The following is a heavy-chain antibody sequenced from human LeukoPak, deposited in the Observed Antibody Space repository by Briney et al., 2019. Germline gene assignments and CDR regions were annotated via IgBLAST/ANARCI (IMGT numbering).Heavy chain of an antibody. V-gene: IGHV6-1*01. CDR3: ARGYCSSTSCSVYYYYGMDV. D-gene: IGHD2-2*01. CDR2: TYYRSKWYN. Sequence: SQTLSLTCTISGDSVSSNSAAWNWIRQSPSRGLEWLGRTYYRSKWYNDYAVSVKSRITINPDTSKNQFSLQLNSVTPEDTAVYYCARGYCSSTSCSVYYYYGMDVWGQGTTVTVPS. CDR1: GDSVSSNSAA. J-gene: IGHJ6*02.